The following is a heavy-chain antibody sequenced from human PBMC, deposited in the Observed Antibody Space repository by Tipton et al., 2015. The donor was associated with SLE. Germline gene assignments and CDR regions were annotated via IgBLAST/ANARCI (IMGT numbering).Heavy chain of an antibody. J-gene: IGHJ4*02. CDR2: IRYDGSNT. Sequence: SLRLSCAASGFTFSTTGMHWVRQAPGKGLEWVAFIRYDGSNTYYADSVKGRFTISRDNSKNTLYLQMNSLRAEDTAVYYCAKGSSPDYFDCWGQGTLVAVSS. D-gene: IGHD6-13*01. V-gene: IGHV3-30*02. CDR3: AKGSSPDYFDC. CDR1: GFTFSTTG.